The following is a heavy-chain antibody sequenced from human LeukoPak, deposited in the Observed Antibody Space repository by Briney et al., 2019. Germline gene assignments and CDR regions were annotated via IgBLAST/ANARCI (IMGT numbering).Heavy chain of an antibody. V-gene: IGHV4-59*12. CDR2: IYYSGST. D-gene: IGHD1-26*01. J-gene: IGHJ3*02. CDR1: GGSISSYH. Sequence: SETLSLTCTVSGGSISSYHWSWIRQPPGKGLEWIGYIYYSGSTNYNPSLKSRVTISVDTSKNQFSLKLSSVTAADTAVYYCARDPEWELLGIEAFDIWGQGTMVTVSS. CDR3: ARDPEWELLGIEAFDI.